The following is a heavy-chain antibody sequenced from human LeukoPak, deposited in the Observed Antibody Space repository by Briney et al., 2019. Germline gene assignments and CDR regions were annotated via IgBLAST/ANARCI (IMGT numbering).Heavy chain of an antibody. CDR1: GYTFTSYG. V-gene: IGHV1-18*01. J-gene: IGHJ6*02. CDR3: ATSKLKDIVVVPAAIYYYGMDV. D-gene: IGHD2-2*01. CDR2: ISAYNGNT. Sequence: ASVKVSCKASGYTFTSYGISWVRQAPGQGLEWMGWISAYNGNTNYAQKLQGRVTMTTDTYTSTAYMELRSLRSDDTAVYYCATSKLKDIVVVPAAIYYYGMDVWGQGTTVTVSS.